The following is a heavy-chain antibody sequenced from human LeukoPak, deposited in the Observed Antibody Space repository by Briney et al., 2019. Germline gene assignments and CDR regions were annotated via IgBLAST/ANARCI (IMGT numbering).Heavy chain of an antibody. CDR1: GFSLCSYW. CDR2: IKQDGSET. J-gene: IGHJ4*02. V-gene: IGHV3-7*01. D-gene: IGHD5-24*01. Sequence: GALRLSCAAPGFSLCSYWMSWVRPGPGEGLEWGANIKQDGSETYYVDSVKGRFTMSRDNAKNSLYLQMNNLRAEDTALYYCARARDVYNTPFAYWGQGTLVTVSS. CDR3: ARARDVYNTPFAY.